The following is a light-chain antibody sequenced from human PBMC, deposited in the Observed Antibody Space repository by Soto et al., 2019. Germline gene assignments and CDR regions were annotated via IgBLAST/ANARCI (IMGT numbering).Light chain of an antibody. CDR1: SSDVGGYNY. Sequence: QYVLTQPRSVSGSPGQSVTISCTGTSSDVGGYNYVSWYQQHPGKAPKLVIYDVSKRPSGVPDRFSGSKSGNTASLTISGLQAEDEADYYCCSYAGNSLWVFGGGTKLTVL. CDR3: CSYAGNSLWV. V-gene: IGLV2-11*01. CDR2: DVS. J-gene: IGLJ3*02.